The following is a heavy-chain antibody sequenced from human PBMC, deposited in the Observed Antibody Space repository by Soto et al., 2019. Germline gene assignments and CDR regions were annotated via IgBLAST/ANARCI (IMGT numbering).Heavy chain of an antibody. V-gene: IGHV3-23*01. D-gene: IGHD3-22*01. CDR1: GFTFSIYA. J-gene: IGHJ4*02. Sequence: QPVGSLRLSCAASGFTFSIYAMSWVRQAPGKGLEWVSAISDSGDKTYYADSVKGRFTVSRDNSKNTLYLQMNSLRAEDTAVYYCAKDPNYFDTTAYYVDYWGQGTLVTVSS. CDR2: ISDSGDKT. CDR3: AKDPNYFDTTAYYVDY.